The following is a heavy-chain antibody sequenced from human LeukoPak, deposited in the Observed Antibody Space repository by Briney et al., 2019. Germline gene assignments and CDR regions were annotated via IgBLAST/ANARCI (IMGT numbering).Heavy chain of an antibody. D-gene: IGHD5-12*01. CDR2: ISGSGGNT. CDR1: RFTFGNYV. Sequence: GGSLRLSCAASRFTFGNYVLTWVRQAPGKGLEWVSTISGSGGNTFYADSVKGRFTISRDSSRNTLFLQMSSLRAEDTAIYYCAKSRYGGYDFFDYWGQGALVTVSS. V-gene: IGHV3-23*01. CDR3: AKSRYGGYDFFDY. J-gene: IGHJ4*02.